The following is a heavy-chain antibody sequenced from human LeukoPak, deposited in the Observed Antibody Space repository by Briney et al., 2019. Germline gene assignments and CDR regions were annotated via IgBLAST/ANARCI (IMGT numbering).Heavy chain of an antibody. CDR1: GFTFSSYE. CDR3: AGRRVLDASFDY. D-gene: IGHD3-16*01. CDR2: ISSSGSTI. J-gene: IGHJ4*02. Sequence: PGGSLRLSCAASGFTFSSYEMNWVRQAPGKGLEWVSYISSSGSTIYYADSVKGRFTISRDNSKNTLFLQMNRLRAEDTAVYYCAGRRVLDASFDYWGQGTLVTVSS. V-gene: IGHV3-48*03.